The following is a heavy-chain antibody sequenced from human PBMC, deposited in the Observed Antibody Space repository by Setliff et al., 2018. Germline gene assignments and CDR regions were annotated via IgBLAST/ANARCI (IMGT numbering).Heavy chain of an antibody. CDR2: IHTSEST. J-gene: IGHJ6*03. Sequence: SETLSLTCSVSGASISSYFWTWIRQPPGKGLEWIGNIHTSESTKYNLSLKSRVTISLDTSKGQFSLKLTSVTAADTAVYYCARALASGSYYGQSSYYMDVWGKGTTVTVSS. V-gene: IGHV4-4*08. CDR3: ARALASGSYYGQSSYYMDV. D-gene: IGHD3-10*01. CDR1: GASISSYF.